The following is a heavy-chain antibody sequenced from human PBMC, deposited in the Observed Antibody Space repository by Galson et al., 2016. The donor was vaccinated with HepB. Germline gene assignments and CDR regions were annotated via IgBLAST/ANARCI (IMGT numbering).Heavy chain of an antibody. CDR1: GYTFTSYA. Sequence: SVKVSCKASGYTFTSYAMHWVRQAPGQRLEWMGWINPGNGNTKYSQKFQGRVTITRDTSASTAYMELSSLRSEDTAVYYCARDPLSCTSTSCYDYYYYGMDVWGQGTTVTVSS. CDR3: ARDPLSCTSTSCYDYYYYGMDV. V-gene: IGHV1-3*01. CDR2: INPGNGNT. D-gene: IGHD2-2*01. J-gene: IGHJ6*02.